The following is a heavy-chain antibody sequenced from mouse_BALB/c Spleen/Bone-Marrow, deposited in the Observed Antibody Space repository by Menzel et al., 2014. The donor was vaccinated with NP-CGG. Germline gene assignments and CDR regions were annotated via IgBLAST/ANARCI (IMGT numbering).Heavy chain of an antibody. Sequence: EVQLQQSGPEPVKPGTSVKISCKASGYSFTGYYMHWVKQSHVKSLEWIGRINPYTGATTYNQNFNVKASLTVDKSSSTAYMELHSLTSEDSAVYYCARGDWFTYWGQGTLVTVSA. V-gene: IGHV1-42*01. CDR1: GYSFTGYY. J-gene: IGHJ3*01. CDR2: INPYTGAT. CDR3: ARGDWFTY.